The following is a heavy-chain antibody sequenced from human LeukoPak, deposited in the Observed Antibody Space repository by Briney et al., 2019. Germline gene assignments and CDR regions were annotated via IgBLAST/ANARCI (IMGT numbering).Heavy chain of an antibody. CDR3: AKDSSEWELLPGLFDY. J-gene: IGHJ4*02. CDR1: GFTFSSSA. CDR2: ISDTGRLS. Sequence: GGSLRLSCAASGFTFSSSAMSWVRQAPGKGLEWVAAISDTGRLSYCADSVNGRFTISRDNSKNTLYLQMNSLRAEDTAVYYCAKDSSEWELLPGLFDYWGQGTLVTVSS. V-gene: IGHV3-23*01. D-gene: IGHD1-26*01.